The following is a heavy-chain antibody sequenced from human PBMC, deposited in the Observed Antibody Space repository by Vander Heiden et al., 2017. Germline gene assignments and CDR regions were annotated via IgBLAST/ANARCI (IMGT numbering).Heavy chain of an antibody. CDR2: IIPIFGTA. J-gene: IGHJ4*02. CDR3: ARVPGNVDYKLQLDY. V-gene: IGHV1-69*01. CDR1: GGTFSSYA. Sequence: QVQLVQSGAEVKKPGSSVKVSCKASGGTFSSYAISWVRQAPGQGLEWMGGIIPIFGTANYAQKGQGRVTITADESTSTAYLELSSLRSDDTAVYYCARVPGNVDYKLQLDYWGQGTLVTVSS. D-gene: IGHD4-17*01.